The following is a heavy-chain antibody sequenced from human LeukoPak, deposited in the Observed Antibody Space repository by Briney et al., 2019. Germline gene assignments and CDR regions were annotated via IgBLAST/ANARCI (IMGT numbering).Heavy chain of an antibody. D-gene: IGHD1-1*01. CDR1: GVSISSYY. J-gene: IGHJ5*02. CDR3: ASLEYSTGKRNLS. Sequence: SETLSLTCTVSGVSISSYYWSWIRQPPGKGLEYIGYVYYNGNTNYNPSLKSRVTISLDTSKSRFSLNLSSVTAADTAIYYCASLEYSTGKRNLSWGQGTLVTVSS. CDR2: VYYNGNT. V-gene: IGHV4-59*01.